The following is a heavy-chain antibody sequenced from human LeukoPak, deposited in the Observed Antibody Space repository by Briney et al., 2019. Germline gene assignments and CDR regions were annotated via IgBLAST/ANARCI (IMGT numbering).Heavy chain of an antibody. D-gene: IGHD5-18*01. J-gene: IGHJ4*02. CDR3: AKDSYSYGSFDY. CDR2: ISYDGSNK. CDR1: GFTFSSYG. Sequence: GGSLRLSCAASGFTFSSYGMHWVRQAPGKGLEWVAVISYDGSNKYYAGSVKGRFTISRDNSKNTLYLQMNSLRAEDTAVYYCAKDSYSYGSFDYWGQGTLVTVSS. V-gene: IGHV3-30*18.